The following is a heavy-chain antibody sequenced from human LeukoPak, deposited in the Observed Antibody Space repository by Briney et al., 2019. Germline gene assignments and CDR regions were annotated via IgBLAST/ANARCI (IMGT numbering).Heavy chain of an antibody. CDR1: GYTLTGYF. D-gene: IGHD6-13*01. V-gene: IGHV1-2*02. J-gene: IGHJ4*02. CDR2: INPDSGGT. CDR3: ARGTISYSSSWYARY. Sequence: ASVKVSCKASGYTLTGYFMHWVRQAPGQGLEWMGWINPDSGGTNYAQKFQGRVTMTRDTSISTAYMELSSLRSDDTAVYYCARGTISYSSSWYARYWGQGTLVTVSS.